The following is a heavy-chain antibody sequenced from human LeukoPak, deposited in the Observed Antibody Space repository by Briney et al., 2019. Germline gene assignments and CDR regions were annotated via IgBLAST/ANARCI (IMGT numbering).Heavy chain of an antibody. CDR2: IYYSGST. D-gene: IGHD6-13*01. J-gene: IGHJ4*02. CDR3: ASSRGDSSSWYAD. CDR1: GGSISSYY. Sequence: SETLSLTCTVSGGSISSYYWSWIRQPPGKGLEWIGYIYYSGSTNYNPSLKSRVTISVDTSKNQFSLKLSSVTAADTAVYYCASSRGDSSSWYADWGQGTLVTVSS. V-gene: IGHV4-59*01.